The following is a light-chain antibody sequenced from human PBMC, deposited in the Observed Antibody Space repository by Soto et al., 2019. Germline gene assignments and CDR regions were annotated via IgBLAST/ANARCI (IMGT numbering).Light chain of an antibody. CDR3: NSYTSKSTGV. J-gene: IGLJ1*01. CDR1: SSDVGGYNY. V-gene: IGLV2-14*01. Sequence: ALTQPASVSGSPGQSITISCTGTSSDVGGYNYVSWYQQHPGKAPKLIIYEVSNRPSGVSNRFSGSKSGNTASLTISGLQAEDEADYYCNSYTSKSTGVFGTGTKLTVL. CDR2: EVS.